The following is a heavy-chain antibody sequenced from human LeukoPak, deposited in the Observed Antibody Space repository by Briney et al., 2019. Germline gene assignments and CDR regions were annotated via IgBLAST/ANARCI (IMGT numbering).Heavy chain of an antibody. Sequence: ASVKVSCKVSGYTLTELSMHWVRQAPGKGLEWMGGFDPEDGETIYAQKFQGRVTMTEDTSTDTAYMELSSLRSEDTAVYYCARFLLTGGYFDYWGQGTLVTVSS. V-gene: IGHV1-24*01. CDR3: ARFLLTGGYFDY. CDR2: FDPEDGET. D-gene: IGHD3-9*01. CDR1: GYTLTELS. J-gene: IGHJ4*02.